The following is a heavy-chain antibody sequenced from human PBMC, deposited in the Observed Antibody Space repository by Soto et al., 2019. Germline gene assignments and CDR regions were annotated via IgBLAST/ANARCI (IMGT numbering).Heavy chain of an antibody. V-gene: IGHV4-31*03. Sequence: QVHLQESGPGLVKPSETLSLTCTVSGDSISSGPYYWSWIRQHPGKGLEWIGYIYFSGTTYYTPSLKRRLRISMDTSKNQFSLKLRSVTAADTAVYFCARGDYASGRRCWFDPWGQGTLVSVSS. CDR2: IYFSGTT. CDR1: GDSISSGPYY. CDR3: ARGDYASGRRCWFDP. J-gene: IGHJ5*02. D-gene: IGHD3-10*01.